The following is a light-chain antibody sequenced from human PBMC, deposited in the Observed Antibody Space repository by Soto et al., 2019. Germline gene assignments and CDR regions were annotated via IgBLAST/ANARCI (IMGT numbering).Light chain of an antibody. V-gene: IGLV1-44*01. CDR1: SSNIGNNA. Sequence: QSVLTQPPSASGTPGQRVTISCSGSSSNIGNNAVNWFQQLPGTAPKLLIYNNNQRPSGVPDRFSGSKSGTSASLAISGLQSEDEGDYYCAAWDDSLNGHVVFGGGTKLTVL. CDR2: NNN. J-gene: IGLJ2*01. CDR3: AAWDDSLNGHVV.